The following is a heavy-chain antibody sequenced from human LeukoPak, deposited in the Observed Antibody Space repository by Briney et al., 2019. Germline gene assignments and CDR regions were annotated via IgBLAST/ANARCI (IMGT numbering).Heavy chain of an antibody. CDR1: GFTFSSYS. V-gene: IGHV3-21*01. CDR2: ISSSSSYI. D-gene: IGHD6-13*01. J-gene: IGHJ4*02. CDR3: AKDGYSSSWYYFDH. Sequence: GGSLRLSCAASGFTFSSYSMNWVRQAPGKGLEWVSSISSSSSYIYYADSAKGRFTISRDNAKNSLYLQMNSPRAEDTAVYYCAKDGYSSSWYYFDHWGQGTLVTVSS.